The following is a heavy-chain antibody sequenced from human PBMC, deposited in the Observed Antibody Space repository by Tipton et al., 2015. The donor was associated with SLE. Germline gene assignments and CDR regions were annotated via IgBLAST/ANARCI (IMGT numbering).Heavy chain of an antibody. CDR1: GFTFHDYA. V-gene: IGHV3-9*01. CDR3: AKDRYSGSFYYFDD. J-gene: IGHJ4*02. CDR2: ISWHSGNI. Sequence: SLRLSCAASGFTFHDYAMHWVRQAPGKGLEWVSGISWHSGNIGYADSVKGRFTISRDNAKNSLYLQMDSLRTDDTALYYCAKDRYSGSFYYFDDWGQGTLVTVSS. D-gene: IGHD1-26*01.